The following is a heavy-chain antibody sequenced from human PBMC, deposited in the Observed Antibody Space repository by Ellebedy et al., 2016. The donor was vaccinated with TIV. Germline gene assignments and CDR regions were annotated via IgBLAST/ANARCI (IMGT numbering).Heavy chain of an antibody. CDR2: IGTAGDT. Sequence: GESLKISCAASGFTFSSYDMRWVRQVTGKGLEWVSAIGTAGDTYYPGSVKGRFTISRENAKNSLYLQMNSLRAGDTAVYYCARATEGLDYWGQGTLVTVSS. D-gene: IGHD1-14*01. CDR1: GFTFSSYD. CDR3: ARATEGLDY. J-gene: IGHJ4*02. V-gene: IGHV3-13*01.